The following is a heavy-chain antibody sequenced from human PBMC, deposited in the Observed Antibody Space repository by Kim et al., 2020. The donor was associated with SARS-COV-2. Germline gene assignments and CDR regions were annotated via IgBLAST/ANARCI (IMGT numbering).Heavy chain of an antibody. Sequence: GGSLRLSCAASGFTFSSYGMHWVRQAPGKGLEWVAVISYDGSNKYYADSVKGRFTISRDNSKNTLYLQMNSLRAEDTAVYYCAKEWAMVRGVIPNPDNYYYYYGMDVWGQGTTVTVSS. CDR3: AKEWAMVRGVIPNPDNYYYYYGMDV. J-gene: IGHJ6*02. V-gene: IGHV3-30*18. CDR1: GFTFSSYG. CDR2: ISYDGSNK. D-gene: IGHD3-10*01.